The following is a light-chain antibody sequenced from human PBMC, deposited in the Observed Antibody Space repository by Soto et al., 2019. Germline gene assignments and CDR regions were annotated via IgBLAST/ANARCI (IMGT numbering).Light chain of an antibody. CDR2: ETF. V-gene: IGKV1-39*01. CDR1: QSVSSY. Sequence: DIQMTQSPSPLSASVGDRVDITCRTSQSVSSYLNWYQAKPGKAPKLLIYETFNLESGVPSRFSGSGSGTDFTLTISSLQPEDSATYYCQQSYSTPPFTFGPGTRVDI. J-gene: IGKJ3*01. CDR3: QQSYSTPPFT.